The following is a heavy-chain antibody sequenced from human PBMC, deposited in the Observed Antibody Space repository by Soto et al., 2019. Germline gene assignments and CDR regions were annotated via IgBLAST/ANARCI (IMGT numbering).Heavy chain of an antibody. Sequence: KASETLSLTCTVSGGCISSGDYYWSWIRQPPGKGLEWIGYIYYSGSTYYNPSLKSRVTISVDTYKNQFSLKLSSVTAADTAVYYCASERRHYGGNSRPYYCYYGMDVWGPGTTGTVSS. V-gene: IGHV4-30-4*01. CDR3: ASERRHYGGNSRPYYCYYGMDV. J-gene: IGHJ6*02. CDR2: IYYSGST. CDR1: GGCISSGDYY. D-gene: IGHD4-17*01.